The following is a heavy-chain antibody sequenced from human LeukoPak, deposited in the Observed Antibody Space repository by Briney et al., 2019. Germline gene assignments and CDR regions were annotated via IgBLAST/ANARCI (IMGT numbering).Heavy chain of an antibody. J-gene: IGHJ3*02. CDR3: ARAALRYFDWSLRFSAFDI. Sequence: SETLSLTCAVYGGSFSGYYWSWIRHPPGKGLEWIGEINHSGSTNYNPSLKSRVTISVDTSKNQFSLKLSSVTAADTAVYYCARAALRYFDWSLRFSAFDIWGQGTMVTVSS. CDR1: GGSFSGYY. CDR2: INHSGST. V-gene: IGHV4-34*01. D-gene: IGHD3-9*01.